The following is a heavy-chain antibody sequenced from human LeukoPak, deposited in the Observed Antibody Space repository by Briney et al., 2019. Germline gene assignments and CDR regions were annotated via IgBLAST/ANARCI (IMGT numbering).Heavy chain of an antibody. Sequence: GSSVKVSCKASGGTFSSYAISWVRQAPGQGLEWMGGIIPIFGTANYAQKFQGRVTITTDESTSTAYMELSSLRSEDTAVYYCTPAERLSGSIDPWGQGTLVTVSS. CDR3: TPAERLSGSIDP. CDR1: GGTFSSYA. V-gene: IGHV1-69*05. D-gene: IGHD6-25*01. CDR2: IIPIFGTA. J-gene: IGHJ5*02.